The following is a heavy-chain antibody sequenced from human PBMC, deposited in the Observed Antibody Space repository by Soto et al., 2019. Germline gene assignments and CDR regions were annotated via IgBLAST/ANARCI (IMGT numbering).Heavy chain of an antibody. CDR1: GYSFASYW. J-gene: IGHJ6*02. CDR3: ASVKRGGMDV. CDR2: IDPSDSYT. D-gene: IGHD3-16*02. V-gene: IGHV5-10-1*01. Sequence: PGESLKISCKGSGYSFASYWISWVRQMPGKGLEWMGRIDPSDSYTNYSPSFQGHVTISADKSISTAYLQWSSLKASDTAMYYCASVKRGGMDVWGQGTTVTVSS.